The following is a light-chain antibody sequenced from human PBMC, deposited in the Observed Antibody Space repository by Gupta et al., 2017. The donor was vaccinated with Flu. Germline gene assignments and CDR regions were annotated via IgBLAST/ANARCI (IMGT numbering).Light chain of an antibody. V-gene: IGKV1-39*01. Sequence: DIQMTQSPSFLSASVGDRVTITCRASQSISRYLNWYQQKPGKAPKLLIYLGSRVQSGVPSRFSGGGSGPDFTLTISRLQPEDFATYYCQQRDSSPHTFGQGTKMDIK. J-gene: IGKJ2*01. CDR1: QSISRY. CDR2: LGS. CDR3: QQRDSSPHT.